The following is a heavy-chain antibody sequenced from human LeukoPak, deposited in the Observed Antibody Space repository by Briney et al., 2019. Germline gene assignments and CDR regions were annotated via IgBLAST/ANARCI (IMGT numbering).Heavy chain of an antibody. V-gene: IGHV1-18*01. Sequence: ASVKVSCKASGYTFTSYGISWVRQAPGQGLEWMGWISAYNGNTNYAQKLQGRVTMTRDTSISTAYMELSRLRSDDTAVYYCARDGSSYGETVNDYWGQGTLVTVSS. J-gene: IGHJ4*02. CDR3: ARDGSSYGETVNDY. CDR1: GYTFTSYG. CDR2: ISAYNGNT. D-gene: IGHD4-17*01.